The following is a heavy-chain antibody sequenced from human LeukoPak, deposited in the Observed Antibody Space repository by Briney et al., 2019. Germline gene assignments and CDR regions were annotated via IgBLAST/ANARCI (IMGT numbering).Heavy chain of an antibody. D-gene: IGHD1-26*01. CDR1: GFTFSSYA. CDR2: ISGSGGST. CDR3: AKSGDWSHYYFDY. V-gene: IGHV3-23*01. J-gene: IGHJ4*02. Sequence: GGSLRLSCAASGFTFSSYAMSWVRQAPGKGLGWVSAISGSGGSTYYADSVKGRFTISRDNSKNTLYLQMNSLRAEDTAVYYCAKSGDWSHYYFDYWGQGTLVTVSS.